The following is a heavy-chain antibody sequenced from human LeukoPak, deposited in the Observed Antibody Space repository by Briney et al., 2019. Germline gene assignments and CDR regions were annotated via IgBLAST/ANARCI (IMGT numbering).Heavy chain of an antibody. CDR3: ARVDFGSESKTMDV. CDR2: IYYSGST. CDR1: GGSISGYH. V-gene: IGHV4-59*01. J-gene: IGHJ6*03. Sequence: PSETLSLTCTVSGGSISGYHWSWIRQPPGKRLEWTGYIYYSGSTNYNPSLKSRVTISIDTSKNQFSLKLTSVTAADTAVYYCARVDFGSESKTMDVWGKGTTVTISS. D-gene: IGHD3-16*01.